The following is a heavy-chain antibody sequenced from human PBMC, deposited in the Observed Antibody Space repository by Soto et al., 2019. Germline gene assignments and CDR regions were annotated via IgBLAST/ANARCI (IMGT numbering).Heavy chain of an antibody. J-gene: IGHJ5*02. D-gene: IGHD2-2*01. V-gene: IGHV3-23*01. CDR2: ISGSGGST. Sequence: EVQLLESGGGLVQPGGSLRLSCAASGFTFSSYAMSWVRQAPVKGLEWVSAISGSGGSTYYADSVKGRFTISRDNSKNTLYLQMNSLRAEDTAVYDCAKSPPRPAAIFTAWFDPWGQGTLVTVSS. CDR1: GFTFSSYA. CDR3: AKSPPRPAAIFTAWFDP.